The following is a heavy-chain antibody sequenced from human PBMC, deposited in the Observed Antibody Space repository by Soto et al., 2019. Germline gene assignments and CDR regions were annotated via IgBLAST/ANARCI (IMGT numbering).Heavy chain of an antibody. CDR3: ARLDEALDY. CDR2: IYNSRST. V-gene: IGHV4-61*01. CDR1: GGSVSSGSYY. J-gene: IGHJ4*02. Sequence: SETLSLTCTVSGGSVSSGSYYWSWIRQPPGKGLEWIGYIYNSRSTNYNPSLKSRVSISVDTSKNQFSLKLSSVTAADTAVYYCARLDEALDYWGQGTLVTVPQ.